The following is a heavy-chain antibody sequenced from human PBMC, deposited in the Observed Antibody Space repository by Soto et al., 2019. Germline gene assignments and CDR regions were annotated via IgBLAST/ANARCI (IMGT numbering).Heavy chain of an antibody. CDR1: GFIFSGYA. J-gene: IGHJ4*02. V-gene: IGHV3-30-3*01. D-gene: IGHD5-12*01. CDR2: ISYDGNTK. Sequence: QVQLVESGGGVVQPGRSLRLSCAASGFIFSGYAMHWVRLAPGKGLNWVAVISYDGNTKYYADSVKGRFTVSRDNSKNTLYVQMNNLSPEDTAMYYCAKETSAYEIDYWGQGTLVTVSS. CDR3: AKETSAYEIDY.